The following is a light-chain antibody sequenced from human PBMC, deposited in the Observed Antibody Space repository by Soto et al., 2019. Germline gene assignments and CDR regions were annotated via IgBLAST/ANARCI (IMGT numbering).Light chain of an antibody. J-gene: IGLJ1*01. CDR2: DVT. CDR1: SGDIGGYNY. Sequence: QSVLTQPPSASGSPGQSVTISCTGTSGDIGGYNYVSWYQQHPGKAPKLIIYDVTKRPSGVPDRFSGSRSANTASLTVPGLQAEDEADYYCASYAGSNNDVFGTGTKVTVL. CDR3: ASYAGSNNDV. V-gene: IGLV2-8*01.